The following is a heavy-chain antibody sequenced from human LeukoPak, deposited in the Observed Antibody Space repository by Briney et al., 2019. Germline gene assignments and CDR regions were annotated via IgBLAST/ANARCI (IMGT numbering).Heavy chain of an antibody. J-gene: IGHJ5*02. CDR3: ARGGSRQQPSILKYNWFDP. CDR2: ISSGSSYI. Sequence: GGSLRLSCAVSGFTFSSYSMNWVRQAPGKGLEWVSSISSGSSYIYYADSVKGRFTISRDNAKNSPYLQMNSLRAEDTAVYYCARGGSRQQPSILKYNWFDPWGQGTLVTVSS. D-gene: IGHD6-13*01. CDR1: GFTFSSYS. V-gene: IGHV3-21*01.